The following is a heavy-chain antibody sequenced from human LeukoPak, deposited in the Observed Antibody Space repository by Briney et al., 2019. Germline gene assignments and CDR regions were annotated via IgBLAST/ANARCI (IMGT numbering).Heavy chain of an antibody. D-gene: IGHD3-16*01. CDR2: SDPYSGAT. CDR3: ETANSYDKNGHSPELRY. CDR1: AYTFTSYY. V-gene: IGHV1-2*02. J-gene: IGHJ4*02. Sequence: ASVKVSCNASAYTFTSYYIHWLRQAPGQGVEWMGWSDPYSGATKYEPFQGKVPMTTATSIATTSMKLQRLTLSDTAVYFFETANSYDKNGHSPELRYCGEGTLGTVSS.